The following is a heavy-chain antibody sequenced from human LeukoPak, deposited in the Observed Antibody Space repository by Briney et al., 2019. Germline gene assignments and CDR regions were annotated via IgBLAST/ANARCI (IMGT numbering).Heavy chain of an antibody. CDR2: INHSGST. Sequence: SETLSITCAAYGGSFSRYYWSWIRQPPGKGLEWIGEINHSGSTNYNPSLKSRVTISVDTSKNQFALKLSSVTAADTAVYYCASDYGDYFWFDPWGQGTLVTVSS. J-gene: IGHJ5*02. CDR3: ASDYGDYFWFDP. D-gene: IGHD4-17*01. V-gene: IGHV4-34*01. CDR1: GGSFSRYY.